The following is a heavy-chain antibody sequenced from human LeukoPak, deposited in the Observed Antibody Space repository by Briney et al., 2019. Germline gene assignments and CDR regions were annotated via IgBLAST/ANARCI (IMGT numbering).Heavy chain of an antibody. V-gene: IGHV3-15*01. CDR2: IKSKTDAGTI. CDR3: TTGGATTCYY. J-gene: IGHJ4*02. Sequence: GGSLRLFCAASGFTFSNAWMSWVRQAPGKGLEWVGHIKSKTDAGTIDYAAPVKGRFIISRDDSKNTLYLQMNSLKSEDTAVYYCTTGGATTCYYWGQGALVTVSS. D-gene: IGHD1-1*01. CDR1: GFTFSNAW.